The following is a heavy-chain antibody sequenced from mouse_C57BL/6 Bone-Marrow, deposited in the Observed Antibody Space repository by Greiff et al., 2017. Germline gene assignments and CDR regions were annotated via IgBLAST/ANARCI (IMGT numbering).Heavy chain of an antibody. CDR3: ANPTLYEYYALDY. CDR2: IWGDGST. J-gene: IGHJ4*01. D-gene: IGHD2-3*01. V-gene: IGHV2-3*01. CDR1: GFSLTSYG. Sequence: VKLVESGPGLVAPSQSLSITCTVSGFSLTSYGVSWVRQPPGKGLAWLGVIWGDGSTNYHSALISRLSISKDNSKSQVFLKLTSLQTEDTATYVCANPTLYEYYALDYWGQGTSVTVSS.